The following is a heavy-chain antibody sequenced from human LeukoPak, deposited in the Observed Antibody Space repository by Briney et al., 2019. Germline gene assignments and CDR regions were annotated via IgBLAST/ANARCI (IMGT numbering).Heavy chain of an antibody. CDR3: ARGNGYNYY. CDR2: IYYSGST. V-gene: IGHV4-59*01. Sequence: SETLSLTCTVSGGSISNYYWAWIRQPPGKGLEWIGYIYYSGSTNYNPSLKSRVTISVDTSKNQFSLKLSSVTAADTAVYYCARGNGYNYYWGQGTLVTVSS. J-gene: IGHJ4*02. D-gene: IGHD5-24*01. CDR1: GGSISNYY.